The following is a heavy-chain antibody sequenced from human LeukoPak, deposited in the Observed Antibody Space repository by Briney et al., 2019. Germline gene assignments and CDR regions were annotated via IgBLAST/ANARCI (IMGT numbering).Heavy chain of an antibody. J-gene: IGHJ6*02. CDR1: GFTFSSYG. CDR3: AKDRIPMDV. D-gene: IGHD5-18*01. CDR2: ISYDGSNK. V-gene: IGHV3-30*18. Sequence: PGRSLRLSCAASGFTFSSYGMHWVRQAPGKGLEWVAVISYDGSNKYYADSVKGRFTISRDNSKNTLYLQMNSLRAEDTAVYYCAKDRIPMDVWGQGTTVTVSS.